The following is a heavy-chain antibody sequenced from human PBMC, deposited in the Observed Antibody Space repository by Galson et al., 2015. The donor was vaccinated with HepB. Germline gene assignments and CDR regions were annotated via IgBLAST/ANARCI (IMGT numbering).Heavy chain of an antibody. D-gene: IGHD3-22*01. Sequence: QSGAEVKKPRESLRISCKGSGYSFTSYWISWVRQMPGKGLEWMGRIDPSDSYTNYSPSFQGHVTISADKSISTAYLQWSSLKASDTAMYYCARHRGGFRWLLPEGTFVDIWGQGTMVTVSS. CDR3: ARHRGGFRWLLPEGTFVDI. V-gene: IGHV5-10-1*01. J-gene: IGHJ3*02. CDR1: GYSFTSYW. CDR2: IDPSDSYT.